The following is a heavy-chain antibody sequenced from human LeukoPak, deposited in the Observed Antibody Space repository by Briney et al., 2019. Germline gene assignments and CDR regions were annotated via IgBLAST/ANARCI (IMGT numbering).Heavy chain of an antibody. CDR3: TRDRAYSTFDY. V-gene: IGHV3-7*01. Sequence: PGGSLRLSCAASGFTFSSYEMNWVRQAPGKGLEWVANINPDGSVKNYVDSVKGRFTIFRDNAKNSVFLQMNSLRAEDTAVYYCTRDRAYSTFDYWGQGTLVTVSS. CDR1: GFTFSSYE. CDR2: INPDGSVK. J-gene: IGHJ4*02. D-gene: IGHD2-15*01.